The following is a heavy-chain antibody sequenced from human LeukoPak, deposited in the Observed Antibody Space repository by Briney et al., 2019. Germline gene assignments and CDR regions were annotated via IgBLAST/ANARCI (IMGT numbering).Heavy chain of an antibody. V-gene: IGHV3-23*01. CDR3: AKRDYYGSGSYYNPSNWFDP. J-gene: IGHJ5*02. Sequence: GGSLRLSCAASGFTFSSYAMSWVRQAPGKGLEWVSVISGSGGSTYYADSVRGRFTISRDNSKKTLYLQMNSLRAEDTAVYYCAKRDYYGSGSYYNPSNWFDPWGQGTLVTVSS. CDR1: GFTFSSYA. D-gene: IGHD3-10*01. CDR2: ISGSGGST.